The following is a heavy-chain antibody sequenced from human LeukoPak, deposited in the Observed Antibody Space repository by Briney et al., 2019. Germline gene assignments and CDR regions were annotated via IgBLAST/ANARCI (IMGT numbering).Heavy chain of an antibody. Sequence: SGGSLRLSCAASGFTFSSYAMHWIRQAPGKGLEWVAVISYDGSNKYYADSVKGRFTISRDNSKNTLYLQMNSLRAEDTAVYYCARVIGGSSSPPGYWGQGTLVTVSS. CDR3: ARVIGGSSSPPGY. CDR1: GFTFSSYA. J-gene: IGHJ4*02. V-gene: IGHV3-30-3*01. CDR2: ISYDGSNK. D-gene: IGHD6-6*01.